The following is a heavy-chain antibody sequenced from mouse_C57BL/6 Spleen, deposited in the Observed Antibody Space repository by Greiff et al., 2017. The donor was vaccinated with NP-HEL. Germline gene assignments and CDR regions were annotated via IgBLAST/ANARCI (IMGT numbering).Heavy chain of an antibody. Sequence: QVQLKQSGPELVKPGASVKLSCKASGYTFTSYDINWVKQRPGQGLEWIGWIYPRDGSTKYNEKFKGKATLTVDTSSSTAYMELHSLTSEDSAVYFCARSYYSNYEEARAMDYWGQGTSVTVSS. V-gene: IGHV1-85*01. CDR1: GYTFTSYD. CDR3: ARSYYSNYEEARAMDY. J-gene: IGHJ4*01. CDR2: IYPRDGST. D-gene: IGHD2-5*01.